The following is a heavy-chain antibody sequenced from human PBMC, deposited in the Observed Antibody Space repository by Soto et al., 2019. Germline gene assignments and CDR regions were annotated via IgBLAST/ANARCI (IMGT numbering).Heavy chain of an antibody. D-gene: IGHD2-15*01. CDR1: GFTFSSYG. Sequence: GGSLRLSCAASGFTFSSYGMHWVRQAPGKGLEWVAVISYDGSNKYYADSVKGRFTISRDNSKNTLYLQMNSLRAEDTAVYYCAKDRVHCSGGSCSYYYYYGMDVWGQGTTVTVSS. CDR2: ISYDGSNK. V-gene: IGHV3-30*18. J-gene: IGHJ6*02. CDR3: AKDRVHCSGGSCSYYYYYGMDV.